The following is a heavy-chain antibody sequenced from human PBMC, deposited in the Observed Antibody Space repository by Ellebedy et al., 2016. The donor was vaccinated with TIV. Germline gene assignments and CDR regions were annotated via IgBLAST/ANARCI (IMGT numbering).Heavy chain of an antibody. V-gene: IGHV4-31*03. CDR3: ARDRTGRRFGDALEI. CDR2: IYYTGSA. D-gene: IGHD3-10*01. J-gene: IGHJ3*02. CDR1: GGSISSGDYY. Sequence: SETLSLTXTVSGGSISSGDYYWSWIRQHPGKGLEWIGCIYYTGSAYYNPSLKSRVTISVDTSKNQFSLKLTSVTAADTTVYYCARDRTGRRFGDALEIWGQGTMVTVSS.